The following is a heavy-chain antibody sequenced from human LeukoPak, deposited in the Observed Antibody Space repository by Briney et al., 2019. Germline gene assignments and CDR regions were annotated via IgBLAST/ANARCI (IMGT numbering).Heavy chain of an antibody. CDR2: IKSDGSSL. CDR1: GFTFSNYW. V-gene: IGHV3-74*01. J-gene: IGHJ5*02. Sequence: GGSLRLSCAASGFTFSNYWMHWVRQAPGKGLVWVSRIKSDGSSLSYVDSVKGRFTISRDNAKNTLHLQMNSLRVEDTAVYYCARGGLRYFDWLNWFDPWGQGTLVTVSS. D-gene: IGHD3-9*01. CDR3: ARGGLRYFDWLNWFDP.